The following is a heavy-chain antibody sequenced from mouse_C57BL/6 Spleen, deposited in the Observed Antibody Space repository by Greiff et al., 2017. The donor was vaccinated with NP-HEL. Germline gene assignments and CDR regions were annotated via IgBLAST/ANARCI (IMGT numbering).Heavy chain of an antibody. Sequence: QVQLQQPGAELVRPGTSVKLSCKASGYTFTSYWLHWVKQRPGPGLEWIGVIYPSDSDTNYNPQFKGKATLTVDTSSSTASMQLSSLTSEDSAVSDCARFGFYRRAGFAYWGQGTLVTVSA. J-gene: IGHJ3*01. D-gene: IGHD3-3*01. CDR1: GYTFTSYW. CDR3: ARFGFYRRAGFAY. V-gene: IGHV1-59*01. CDR2: IYPSDSDT.